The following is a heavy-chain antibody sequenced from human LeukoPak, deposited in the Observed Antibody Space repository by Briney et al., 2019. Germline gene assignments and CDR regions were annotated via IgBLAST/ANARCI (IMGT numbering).Heavy chain of an antibody. J-gene: IGHJ4*02. D-gene: IGHD3-22*01. Sequence: GGSLRLSCAASGFTFSGYGMHWVRQAPGKGLEWVAVIWYDGSNDDYADSVKGRFTISRDNSKSTLYLQMNSLRAEDTAIYYCARSIPRYDGSAYYPDYWGQGTQVTVSS. CDR1: GFTFSGYG. V-gene: IGHV3-33*01. CDR2: IWYDGSND. CDR3: ARSIPRYDGSAYYPDY.